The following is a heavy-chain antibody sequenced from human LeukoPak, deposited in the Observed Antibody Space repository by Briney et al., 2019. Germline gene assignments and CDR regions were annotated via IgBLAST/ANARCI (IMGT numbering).Heavy chain of an antibody. CDR2: IYYSGST. CDR1: GGSISSSSYY. Sequence: SETLSLTCTVSGGSISSSSYYWGWIRQPPGKGLEWIGSIYYSGSTYYNPSLKSRVTISVDTSKNQFSLKLSSVTAADTAVYYCARDIIVGATPRIDYWGQGTLVTVSS. CDR3: ARDIIVGATPRIDY. D-gene: IGHD1-26*01. J-gene: IGHJ4*02. V-gene: IGHV4-39*07.